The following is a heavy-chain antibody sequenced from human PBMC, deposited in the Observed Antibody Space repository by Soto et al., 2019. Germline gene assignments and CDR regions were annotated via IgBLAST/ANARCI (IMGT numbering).Heavy chain of an antibody. V-gene: IGHV4-31*03. D-gene: IGHD3-22*01. CDR2: IYYSGST. J-gene: IGHJ6*02. Sequence: SETLSLTCTVSGGSISSGGYYRSWIRQHPGKGLEWIGYIYYSGSTYYNPSLKSRVTISVDTSKNQFSLKLSSVTAADTAMYYCARDYGYYYDSSGYYPYYYGMDVWGQGTTVTVSS. CDR3: ARDYGYYYDSSGYYPYYYGMDV. CDR1: GGSISSGGYY.